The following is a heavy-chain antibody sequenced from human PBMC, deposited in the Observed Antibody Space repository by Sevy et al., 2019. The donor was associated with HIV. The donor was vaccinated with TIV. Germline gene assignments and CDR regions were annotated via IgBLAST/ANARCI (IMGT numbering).Heavy chain of an antibody. D-gene: IGHD2-8*01. CDR1: GFTFSNAW. CDR3: TNNRGYCIDGVCGEYFDS. V-gene: IGHV3-15*01. Sequence: GGSLRLSCGASGFTFSNAWMTWVHQAPGKGLEWVGRIKSKSEGGTTDYAAPVKGRFTISSDDSKNTPYLQMNSLKSDDTAVYYCTNNRGYCIDGVCGEYFDSRGQRTLVTVSS. J-gene: IGHJ4*02. CDR2: IKSKSEGGTT.